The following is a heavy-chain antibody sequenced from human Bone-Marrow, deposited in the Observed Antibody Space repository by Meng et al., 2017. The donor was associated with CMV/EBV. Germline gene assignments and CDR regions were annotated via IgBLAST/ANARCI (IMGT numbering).Heavy chain of an antibody. CDR3: ARGDYKGYFDY. CDR2: INHSGST. Sequence: SETLSLTCYVSRGSMSGYYWSWIRQPPGKGLEWIGEINHSGSTNYNPSLRSRVIISVDTSKNQFSLKLSSVTAADTAVYYCARGDYKGYFDYWGQGTLVTVSS. D-gene: IGHD4-11*01. CDR1: RGSMSGYY. V-gene: IGHV4-34*01. J-gene: IGHJ4*02.